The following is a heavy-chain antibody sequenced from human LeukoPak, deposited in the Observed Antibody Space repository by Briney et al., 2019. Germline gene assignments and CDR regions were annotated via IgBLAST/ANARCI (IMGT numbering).Heavy chain of an antibody. CDR3: ARDLISSLIMVRGVTEDAFDI. CDR2: INPNSGGT. J-gene: IGHJ3*02. CDR1: GYTFTGYY. D-gene: IGHD3-10*01. V-gene: IGHV1-2*02. Sequence: ASVRVSCKASGYTFTGYYMHWVRQAPGQGLEWMGWINPNSGGTNYAQKFQGRVTMTRDTSISTAYMELSRLRSDDTAVYYCARDLISSLIMVRGVTEDAFDIWGQGTMVTVSS.